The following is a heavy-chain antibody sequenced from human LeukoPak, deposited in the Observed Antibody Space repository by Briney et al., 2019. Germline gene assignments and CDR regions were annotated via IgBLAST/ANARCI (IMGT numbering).Heavy chain of an antibody. CDR2: IYYSGST. V-gene: IGHV4-30-4*08. CDR1: GYSISSGYY. J-gene: IGHJ4*02. Sequence: PSETLSLTCTVSGYSISSGYYWGWIRQPPGKGLEWIGYIYYSGSTYYNPSLKSRVTISVDTSKNQFSLKLSSVTAADTAVYYCGTTVRGAGFDYWGQGTLVTVSS. D-gene: IGHD3-10*01. CDR3: GTTVRGAGFDY.